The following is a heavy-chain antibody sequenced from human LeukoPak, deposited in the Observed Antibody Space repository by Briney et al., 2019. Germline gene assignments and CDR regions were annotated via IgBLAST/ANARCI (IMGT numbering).Heavy chain of an antibody. CDR3: ARRITMVRGGSWFDP. Sequence: ASVKVSCKASGYTFTSYDINWVRQATGQGLEWMGWMNPNSGNTGYAQKLQGRVTITRNTSISTAYMELSSLRSEDTAVYYCARRITMVRGGSWFDPWGQGTLVTVSS. J-gene: IGHJ5*02. CDR2: MNPNSGNT. CDR1: GYTFTSYD. V-gene: IGHV1-8*03. D-gene: IGHD3-10*01.